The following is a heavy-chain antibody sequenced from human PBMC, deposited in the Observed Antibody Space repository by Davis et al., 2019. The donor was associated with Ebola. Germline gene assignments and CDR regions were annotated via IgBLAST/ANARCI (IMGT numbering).Heavy chain of an antibody. D-gene: IGHD3-3*01. CDR2: ISYDGSNK. Sequence: GKSLKISCAASGFTFSSYGMHWVRQAPGKGLEWVAVISYDGSNKYYADSVKGRFTISRDNSKNTLYLQMNSLRAEDTAVYYCAKDSGDFWSGYLHPYFDYWGQGTLVTVSS. V-gene: IGHV3-30*18. CDR1: GFTFSSYG. CDR3: AKDSGDFWSGYLHPYFDY. J-gene: IGHJ4*02.